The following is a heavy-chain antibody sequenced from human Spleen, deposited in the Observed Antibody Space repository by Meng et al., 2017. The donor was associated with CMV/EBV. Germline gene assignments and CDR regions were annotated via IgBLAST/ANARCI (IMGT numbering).Heavy chain of an antibody. CDR2: IYHSGNT. CDR3: ARLHYYDSSGWNWFDP. J-gene: IGHJ5*02. D-gene: IGHD3-22*01. V-gene: IGHV4-4*02. Sequence: SSNTWGGWVRQPPGKGLEWIGEIYHSGNTNYNPSLKRLVTVSVDKSKNRFSLKLSSVTAADTAVYYCARLHYYDSSGWNWFDPWGQGTLVTVSS. CDR1: SSNTW.